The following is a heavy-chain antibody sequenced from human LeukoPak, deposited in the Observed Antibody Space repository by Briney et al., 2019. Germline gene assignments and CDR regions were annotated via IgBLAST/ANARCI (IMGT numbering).Heavy chain of an antibody. V-gene: IGHV3-23*01. CDR3: ARDRRYCSGGSCYSIYFDY. CDR2: ISGSGDST. Sequence: GGSLRLSCAASGFTFSSYAMSWVRQAPGKGLEWVSAISGSGDSTYYADSVKGRFTISRDNAKNSLYLQMNSLRAEDTAVYYCARDRRYCSGGSCYSIYFDYWGQGTLVTVSS. CDR1: GFTFSSYA. D-gene: IGHD2-15*01. J-gene: IGHJ4*02.